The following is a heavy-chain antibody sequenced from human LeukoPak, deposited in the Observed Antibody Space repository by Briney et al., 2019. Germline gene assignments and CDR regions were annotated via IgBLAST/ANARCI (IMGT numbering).Heavy chain of an antibody. CDR3: ARDLLIPDYGNPDFDY. Sequence: ASVKVSCKASGYTFTSYGISWVRQAPGQGLEWMGWISAYNGNTNYAQKLQGRVTMTTDTSTSTAHMELRSLRSDDTAVYYCARDLLIPDYGNPDFDYWGQGTLVTVSS. CDR2: ISAYNGNT. J-gene: IGHJ4*02. CDR1: GYTFTSYG. D-gene: IGHD4-11*01. V-gene: IGHV1-18*01.